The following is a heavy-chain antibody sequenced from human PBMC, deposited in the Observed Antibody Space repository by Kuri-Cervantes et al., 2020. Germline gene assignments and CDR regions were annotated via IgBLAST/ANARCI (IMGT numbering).Heavy chain of an antibody. D-gene: IGHD6-6*01. CDR3: AGGELVRYYFDY. CDR2: ISYDGSNK. Sequence: GGSLRLSCAASGFTFSSYGMHWVRQAPGKGLEWVAVISYDGSNKYYADSVKGRFTISRDNSKNTLYLQMNSLRAEDTAVYYCAGGELVRYYFDYWGQGTLVTVSS. CDR1: GFTFSSYG. V-gene: IGHV3-30*03. J-gene: IGHJ4*02.